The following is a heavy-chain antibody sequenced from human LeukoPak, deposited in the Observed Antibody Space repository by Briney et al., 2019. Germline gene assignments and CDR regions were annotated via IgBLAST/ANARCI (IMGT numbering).Heavy chain of an antibody. Sequence: SETLSLTCTVSGGSISSSSYYWGWIRQPPGKGKEWIGSTYYSGSTYYNPSLKSRVTISVDRSKNQFSLKLSSVTAADTAVYYCARVNYYDSSGYYYRSYWYFDLWGRGTLVTVSS. CDR3: ARVNYYDSSGYYYRSYWYFDL. CDR2: TYYSGST. V-gene: IGHV4-39*07. D-gene: IGHD3-22*01. CDR1: GGSISSSSYY. J-gene: IGHJ2*01.